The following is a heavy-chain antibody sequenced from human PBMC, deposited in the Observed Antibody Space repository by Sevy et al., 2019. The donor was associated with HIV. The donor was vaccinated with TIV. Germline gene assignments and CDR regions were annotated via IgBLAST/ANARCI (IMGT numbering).Heavy chain of an antibody. J-gene: IGHJ6*02. V-gene: IGHV3-30*02. Sequence: GGSLRLSCAASGFTFSSYGMHWVRQAPGKGLERVAFIRYDGSNKYYADSVKGRFTISRDNSKNTLYLQMNSLRAEDTAVYYCAKDSGDSGYDLYGYYYYGMDVWGQGTTVTVSS. CDR2: IRYDGSNK. CDR3: AKDSGDSGYDLYGYYYYGMDV. D-gene: IGHD5-12*01. CDR1: GFTFSSYG.